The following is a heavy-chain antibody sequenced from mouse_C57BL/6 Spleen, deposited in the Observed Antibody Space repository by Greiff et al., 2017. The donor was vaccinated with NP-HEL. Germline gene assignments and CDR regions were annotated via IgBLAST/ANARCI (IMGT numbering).Heavy chain of an antibody. Sequence: QVQLQQPGAELVRPGTSVKLSCKASGYTFTSYWMHWVKQRPGQGLEWIGVIDPSDSYTNYNQKFKGKATLTVDTSSSTAYMQLSSLTSEDSAVYYGARSRRNYVGYAMDYWGQGTSVTVSA. D-gene: IGHD2-1*01. CDR1: GYTFTSYW. CDR2: IDPSDSYT. J-gene: IGHJ4*01. V-gene: IGHV1-59*01. CDR3: ARSRRNYVGYAMDY.